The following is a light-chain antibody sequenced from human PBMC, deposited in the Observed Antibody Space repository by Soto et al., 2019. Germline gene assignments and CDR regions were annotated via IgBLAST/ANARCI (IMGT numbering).Light chain of an antibody. V-gene: IGKV1-5*01. J-gene: IGKJ2*01. CDR3: QQYESYPYT. CDR2: DAS. Sequence: DIQMTQSPSTLSASVGDRVTISCRASQSIQTWLAWYQQRPGKAPNLLIFDASDLASGVSSRFSGSGSGAEIPLNISSLQADYFANYYCQQYESYPYTFGRGTRLEIK. CDR1: QSIQTW.